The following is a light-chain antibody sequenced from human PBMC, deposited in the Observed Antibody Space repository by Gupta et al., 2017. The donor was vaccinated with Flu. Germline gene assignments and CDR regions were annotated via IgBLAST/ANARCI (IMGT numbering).Light chain of an antibody. CDR3: QKRSNWPPDT. J-gene: IGKJ2*01. CDR1: QSVSTY. Sequence: EIVLTQSPATLSLSPGERATLFCRASQSVSTYLAWYQHKPGQAPRLLIYDASNRATGIPARFIGSGSGTDFTLTISSLEPEDFAVYYCQKRSNWPPDTFGQGTRLEI. V-gene: IGKV3-11*01. CDR2: DAS.